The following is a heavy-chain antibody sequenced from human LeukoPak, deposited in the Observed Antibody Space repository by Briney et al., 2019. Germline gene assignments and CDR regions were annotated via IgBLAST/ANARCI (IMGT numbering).Heavy chain of an antibody. CDR2: VYYNGIT. CDR1: SGLISSGGYY. D-gene: IGHD5-12*01. Sequence: PSQTLSLTCAVSSGLISSGGYYWSWIRQHPGTGLEGIGHVYYNGITYYNPCLKSRLTMSVDTSKNQFSLKLSSVTAADTAVYYCARARSGYDSDFDYWGQGTLVTVSS. V-gene: IGHV4-31*11. CDR3: ARARSGYDSDFDY. J-gene: IGHJ4*02.